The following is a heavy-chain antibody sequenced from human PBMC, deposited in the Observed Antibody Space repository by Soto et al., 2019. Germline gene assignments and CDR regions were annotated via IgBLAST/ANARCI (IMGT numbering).Heavy chain of an antibody. Sequence: GGSLRLSCAASGFTFSSYAMSWVRQAPGKGLEWVSAISGSGGSTYYADSVKGRFTISRDNSKNTLYLQMGSLRAEDMAVYYCARDAGYCSGGSCPRYYFDYWGQGTLVTVSS. CDR3: ARDAGYCSGGSCPRYYFDY. J-gene: IGHJ4*02. CDR1: GFTFSSYA. D-gene: IGHD2-15*01. V-gene: IGHV3-23*01. CDR2: ISGSGGST.